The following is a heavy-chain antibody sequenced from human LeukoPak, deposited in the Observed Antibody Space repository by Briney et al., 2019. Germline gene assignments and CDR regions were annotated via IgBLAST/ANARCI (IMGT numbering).Heavy chain of an antibody. V-gene: IGHV4-59*08. D-gene: IGHD5-24*01. CDR2: IYYSGST. CDR1: GGSISSYY. CDR3: ARLWDGYNFVAFDI. Sequence: PSEALSLTCTVSGGSISSYYWSWIRQPPGKGLEWIGFIYYSGSTNYNPSLKSRVTISVDTSKNQFSLKLSSVTAADTAVYYCARLWDGYNFVAFDIWGQGTMVTVSS. J-gene: IGHJ3*02.